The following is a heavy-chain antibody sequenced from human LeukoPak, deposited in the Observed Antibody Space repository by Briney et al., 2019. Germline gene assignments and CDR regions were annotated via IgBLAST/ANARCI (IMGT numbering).Heavy chain of an antibody. J-gene: IGHJ4*02. V-gene: IGHV1-69*13. CDR3: ARGERAAMIATLDY. CDR2: IIPIFDAS. D-gene: IGHD3-22*01. Sequence: SVKVSCKASGGTFSSYAISWVRQAPGQGLEWMGGIIPIFDASNYAQKFQDRVTITADESTSTAYMELSGLRSEDTAVYYCARGERAAMIATLDYWGQGTLVTVSS. CDR1: GGTFSSYA.